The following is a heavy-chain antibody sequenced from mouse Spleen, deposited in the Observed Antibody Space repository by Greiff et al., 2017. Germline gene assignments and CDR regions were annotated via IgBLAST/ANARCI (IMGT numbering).Heavy chain of an antibody. V-gene: IGHV1-82*01. CDR1: GYAFSSSW. D-gene: IGHD1-1*01. CDR3: ARGDYYGSSYDWFAY. Sequence: QVQLQQSGPELVKPGASVKISCKASGYAFSSSWMNWVKQRPGKGLEWIGRIYPGDGDTNYNGKFKGKATLTADKSSSTAYMQLRSLTSEDSAVYFCARGDYYGSSYDWFAYWGQGTLVTVSA. CDR2: IYPGDGDT. J-gene: IGHJ3*01.